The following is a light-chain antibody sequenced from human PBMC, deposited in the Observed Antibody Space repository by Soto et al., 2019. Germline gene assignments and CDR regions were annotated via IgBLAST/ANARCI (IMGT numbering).Light chain of an antibody. CDR3: QSYDSSLSGYV. CDR1: RSNIGSNS. J-gene: IGLJ1*01. CDR2: RND. V-gene: IGLV1-47*01. Sequence: QPVLTQPPSASGTPGQRVTISCSGSRSNIGSNSVYWYQRLPGTAPKLLIYRNDQRPSGVPDRFSGSKSGTSASLAISGLRSEDEADYYCQSYDSSLSGYVFGTGTKLTVL.